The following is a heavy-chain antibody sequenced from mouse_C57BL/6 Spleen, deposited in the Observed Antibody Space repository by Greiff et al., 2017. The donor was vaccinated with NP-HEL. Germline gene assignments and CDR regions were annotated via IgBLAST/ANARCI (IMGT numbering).Heavy chain of an antibody. J-gene: IGHJ3*01. V-gene: IGHV5-12*01. CDR2: ISNGGGST. CDR1: GFTFSDYY. D-gene: IGHD1-1*01. Sequence: EVKLMESGGGLVQPGGSLKLSCAASGFTFSDYYMYWVRQTPEKRLEWVAYISNGGGSTYYPDTVKGRFTISRDNAKNTLYLQMSRLKSEDTAMYYCARQDYGSLYGAYWGQGTLVTVSA. CDR3: ARQDYGSLYGAY.